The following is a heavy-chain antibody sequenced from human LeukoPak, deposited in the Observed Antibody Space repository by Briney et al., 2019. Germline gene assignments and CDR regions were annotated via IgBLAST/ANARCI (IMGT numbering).Heavy chain of an antibody. CDR3: TKEIHTSGWYGEVGVADY. Sequence: GGSLRLSCAASGFTFSSYAMSWVRQAPGKGLEWVSCILHSGHSTYYADSVKGRFTISRDNSKNTLYLQMNSLRAEDTAVYYCTKEIHTSGWYGEVGVADYWGQGTLVTVSS. V-gene: IGHV3-23*01. CDR1: GFTFSSYA. D-gene: IGHD6-19*01. J-gene: IGHJ4*02. CDR2: ILHSGHST.